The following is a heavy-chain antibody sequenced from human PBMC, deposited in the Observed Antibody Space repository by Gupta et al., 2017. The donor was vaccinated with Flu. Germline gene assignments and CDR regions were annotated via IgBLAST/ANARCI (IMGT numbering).Heavy chain of an antibody. D-gene: IGHD1-20*01. CDR3: ARTLRVGLYNHYYYYMDV. CDR2: VNAGNGNK. Sequence: QVQLVQSGAEVKKPGASVRISCKASGYTFSSFVIHWVRQAPRQGLEWMGWVNAGNGNKKYSQNFQGRVTITRDTSASTVYMELSGLRSQDAAVYYCARTLRVGLYNHYYYYMDVWGKGTTVTVSS. CDR1: GYTFSSFV. J-gene: IGHJ6*03. V-gene: IGHV1-3*01.